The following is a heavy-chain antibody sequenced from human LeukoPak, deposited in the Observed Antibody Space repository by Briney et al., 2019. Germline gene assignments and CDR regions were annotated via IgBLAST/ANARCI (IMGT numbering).Heavy chain of an antibody. D-gene: IGHD3-10*01. V-gene: IGHV4-34*01. CDR1: GGSFSGYY. CDR3: ARDLWFGELRFDP. J-gene: IGHJ5*02. Sequence: SETLSLTCAVFGGSFSGYYWNWIRQPPGKGLEWIGQINPSRNTNYNPSLKSRVTISVDTSKKQFSLKLSSVTAADTAVYYCARDLWFGELRFDPWGQGTLVTVSS. CDR2: INPSRNT.